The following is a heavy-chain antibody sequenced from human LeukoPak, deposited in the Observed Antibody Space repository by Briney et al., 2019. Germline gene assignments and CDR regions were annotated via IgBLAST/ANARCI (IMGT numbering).Heavy chain of an antibody. V-gene: IGHV3-74*01. CDR2: INSDGSST. D-gene: IGHD6-13*01. CDR1: GFTFSSYW. Sequence: GGSLRLSCAASGFTFSSYWMHWVRQAPGKRLVWVSRINSDGSSTSYADSVKGRFTISRDNAKNTLYLQMNSLRAEDTAVYYCARDRGIAAAGREVYAFDIWGQGTMVTVSS. J-gene: IGHJ3*02. CDR3: ARDRGIAAAGREVYAFDI.